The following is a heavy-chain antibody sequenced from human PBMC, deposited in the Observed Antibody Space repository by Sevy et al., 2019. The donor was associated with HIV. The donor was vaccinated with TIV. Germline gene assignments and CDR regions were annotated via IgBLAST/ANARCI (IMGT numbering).Heavy chain of an antibody. CDR1: GFTFNIFS. CDR2: ISSSTI. Sequence: GGSLRLSCAASGFTFNIFSINWVRQAPGKGLEWVSYISSSTIYYADSVKGRFTISRDNAKNSLSLQMNSLRAEDTAVYYGAREGGYTDQGMDVWGQGTTVTVSS. D-gene: IGHD5-12*01. CDR3: AREGGYTDQGMDV. V-gene: IGHV3-48*01. J-gene: IGHJ6*02.